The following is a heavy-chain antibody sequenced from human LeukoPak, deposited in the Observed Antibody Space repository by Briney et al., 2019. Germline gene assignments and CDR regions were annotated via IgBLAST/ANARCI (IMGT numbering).Heavy chain of an antibody. V-gene: IGHV4-31*03. Sequence: PSETLSLNCTVSGGSISSGGYYWSWIRQHPGKGLEWIGYIYYSGSTYYNPSLKSRVTISVDTSKNQFSLKLSSVTAADTAVYYCARDIDLDHALDYWGQGTLVTVSS. CDR1: GGSISSGGYY. CDR3: ARDIDLDHALDY. J-gene: IGHJ4*02. CDR2: IYYSGST. D-gene: IGHD3-9*01.